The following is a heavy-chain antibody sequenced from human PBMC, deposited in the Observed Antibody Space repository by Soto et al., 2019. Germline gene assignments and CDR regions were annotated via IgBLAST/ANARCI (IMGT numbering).Heavy chain of an antibody. CDR3: ATYSSRHKSQD. V-gene: IGHV3-23*01. D-gene: IGHD5-18*01. J-gene: IGHJ4*02. CDR1: GFTFSSYA. CDR2: ISGSGGST. Sequence: GGSLRLSCAASGFTFSSYAMSWVRQAPGKGLEWVSAISGSGGSTYYADSVKGRFTISRDNSKNTLYLQMNSLRAEDTAVYDCATYSSRHKSQDWGKGTLVPVSS.